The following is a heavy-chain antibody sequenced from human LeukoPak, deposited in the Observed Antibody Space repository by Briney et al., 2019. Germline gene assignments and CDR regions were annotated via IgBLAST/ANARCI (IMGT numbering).Heavy chain of an antibody. D-gene: IGHD6-25*01. J-gene: IGHJ6*03. CDR2: ISGSGGST. Sequence: GGSLRLSCAASGFTFSGYAMSWVRQAPGKGLEWVSAISGSGGSTYYADSVKGRFTISRDNSKNTLYLLMNSLRAEDTAVYYCARAQRGDYMDVWGKGTTVTISS. V-gene: IGHV3-23*01. CDR1: GFTFSGYA. CDR3: ARAQRGDYMDV.